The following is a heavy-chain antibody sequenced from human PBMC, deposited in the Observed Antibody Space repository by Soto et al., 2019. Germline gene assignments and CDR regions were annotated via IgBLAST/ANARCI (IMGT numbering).Heavy chain of an antibody. V-gene: IGHV3-74*01. CDR2: INGEGTRI. Sequence: EVQLVESGGGLVQPGGSLRLSCAASGLTFSTHWMHWVRQAPGKGLVWVSRINGEGTRISYADSVKGRFTISRDNAMNTLYLQMNSLRAEDTAGYDCASSNLFEVVINEMDVWGQGTAVTVSS. CDR1: GLTFSTHW. CDR3: ASSNLFEVVINEMDV. D-gene: IGHD3-3*01. J-gene: IGHJ6*02.